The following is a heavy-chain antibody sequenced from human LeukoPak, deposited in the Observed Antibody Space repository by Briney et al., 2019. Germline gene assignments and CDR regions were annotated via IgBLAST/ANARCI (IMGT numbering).Heavy chain of an antibody. CDR1: GCSISSYY. V-gene: IGHV4-59*01. D-gene: IGHD3-22*01. CDR3: VGSYYDSSGYFGY. Sequence: PSETLSLTCTASGCSISSYYWNWIRQPPGKGLEWIGYISYSGSTNYNPSLKSRVTISVDTSKNQFSLKLSSVTAADTAVYYCVGSYYDSSGYFGYWGQGALVTVSS. J-gene: IGHJ4*02. CDR2: ISYSGST.